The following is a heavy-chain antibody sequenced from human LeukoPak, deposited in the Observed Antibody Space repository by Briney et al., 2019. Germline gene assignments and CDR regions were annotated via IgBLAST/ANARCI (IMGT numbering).Heavy chain of an antibody. Sequence: ASVKVSCKASGYIFTGYYIHWVRQAPGQGLEWMGWINPNSGGTNYAQKFQDWVTMTRDTSISTAYMELSRLRSDDTAVYYCARESRDGYNRRRFDYWGQGTLVIVSS. D-gene: IGHD5-24*01. CDR3: ARESRDGYNRRRFDY. V-gene: IGHV1-2*04. J-gene: IGHJ4*02. CDR1: GYIFTGYY. CDR2: INPNSGGT.